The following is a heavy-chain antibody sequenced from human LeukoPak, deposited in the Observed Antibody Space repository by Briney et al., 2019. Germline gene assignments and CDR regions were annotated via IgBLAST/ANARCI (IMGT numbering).Heavy chain of an antibody. V-gene: IGHV1-69*05. D-gene: IGHD3-10*01. Sequence: VASVKVSXKASGGTFSSYAISWVRQAPGQGLEWMGRIIPIFGTANYAQKFQGRVTITTDESTSTAYMELSSLRSEGTAVYYCAGVFGSPLAYAFDIWGQGTMVTVSS. CDR3: AGVFGSPLAYAFDI. CDR1: GGTFSSYA. J-gene: IGHJ3*02. CDR2: IIPIFGTA.